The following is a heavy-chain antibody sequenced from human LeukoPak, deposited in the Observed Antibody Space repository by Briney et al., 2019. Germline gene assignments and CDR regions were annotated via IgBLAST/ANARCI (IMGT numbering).Heavy chain of an antibody. CDR2: IYPGDSNT. CDR1: GYSFTSYW. V-gene: IGHV5-51*01. CDR3: AKGYCCSGGSCYFDS. Sequence: GESLKISCKGSGYSFTSYWIAWVRQMPGKGLEWMGIIYPGDSNTIYSPSFQGQVTISADKSISTTYLQWSSLKSSDTAMYYCAKGYCCSGGSCYFDSWGQGTLVTVSS. J-gene: IGHJ4*02. D-gene: IGHD2-15*01.